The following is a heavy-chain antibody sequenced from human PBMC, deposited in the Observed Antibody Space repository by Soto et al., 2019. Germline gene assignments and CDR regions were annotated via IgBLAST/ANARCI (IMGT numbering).Heavy chain of an antibody. CDR2: IYYSGST. D-gene: IGHD4-17*01. CDR3: ARQRDPHREDYDY. CDR1: GGSTSSYY. Sequence: PETLSLTCTVSGGSTSSYYWSWIRQPPGKGLEWIGYIYYSGSTNYNPSLKSRVTISVDTSKNQFSLKLSSVTAADTAVYYCARQRDPHREDYDYRGQGTLVTVSA. V-gene: IGHV4-59*08. J-gene: IGHJ4*02.